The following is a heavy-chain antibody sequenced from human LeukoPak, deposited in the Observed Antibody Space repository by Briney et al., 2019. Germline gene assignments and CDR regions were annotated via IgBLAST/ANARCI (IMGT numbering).Heavy chain of an antibody. CDR3: AGHHPRNTVDF. Sequence: TSETPSLTCTVSGGSISSYYWSWIRQPPGKGLEWIAYISDIGSINYNPSLKSRVTISLDTSKNQFSLKLSSVTAADTAVYYCAGHHPRNTVDFWGQGTLVTVSS. J-gene: IGHJ4*02. D-gene: IGHD2/OR15-2a*01. V-gene: IGHV4-59*08. CDR2: ISDIGSI. CDR1: GGSISSYY.